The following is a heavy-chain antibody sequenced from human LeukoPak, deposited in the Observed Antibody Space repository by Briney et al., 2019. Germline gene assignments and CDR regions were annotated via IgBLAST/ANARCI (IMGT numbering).Heavy chain of an antibody. CDR3: ARLPELLWFGELSGFDY. CDR1: GGSFSGYY. D-gene: IGHD3-10*01. CDR2: INHSGST. Sequence: SETLSLTCAVYGGSFSGYYWSWIRQPPGKGLEWIGEINHSGSTNYNPSLKSRVTISVDTSKNQFSLKPSSVTAADTAVYYCARLPELLWFGELSGFDYWGQGTLVTVSS. V-gene: IGHV4-34*01. J-gene: IGHJ4*02.